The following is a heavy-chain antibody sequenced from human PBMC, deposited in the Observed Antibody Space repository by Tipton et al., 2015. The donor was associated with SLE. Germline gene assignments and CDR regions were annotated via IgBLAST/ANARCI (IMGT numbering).Heavy chain of an antibody. Sequence: TLSLTCTVSGGSISSYYWSWIRQPPGKGLEWIGSIYYPGRTYYNPSLNSRVTISLDTSKSQFSLKLNSVTAADTAVYYCARADGATGLDYWGQGTLVTVSS. CDR1: GGSISSYY. J-gene: IGHJ4*02. CDR2: IYYPGRT. CDR3: ARADGATGLDY. V-gene: IGHV4-59*12. D-gene: IGHD5-12*01.